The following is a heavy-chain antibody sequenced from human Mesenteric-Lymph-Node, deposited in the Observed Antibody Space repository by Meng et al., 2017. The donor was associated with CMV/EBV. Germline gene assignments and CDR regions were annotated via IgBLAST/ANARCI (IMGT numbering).Heavy chain of an antibody. V-gene: IGHV1-69*10. J-gene: IGHJ6*02. CDR3: ARDLVRKSDTYYYYYYGMDV. Sequence: SVKVSCKASGYTFTSYYMHWVRQAPGQGLEWMGGIIPILGIANYAQKFQGRVTITADKSTSTAYMELSSLRSEDTAVYYCARDLVRKSDTYYYYYYGMDVWGQGTTVTVSS. CDR2: IIPILGIA. CDR1: GYTFTSYY. D-gene: IGHD2-21*02.